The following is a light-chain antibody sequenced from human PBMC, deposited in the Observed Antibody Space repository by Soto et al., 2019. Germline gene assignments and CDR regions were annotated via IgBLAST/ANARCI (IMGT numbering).Light chain of an antibody. Sequence: ENVLTQSPGTLSLSPGERATLSCRASQSVTSNNLAWYQQKPGQAPRLLIYGTSSRAAGIPDRFSGRGSGTDFTLTISRLEPEDFAMYYCQQYGTSPSIIFGQGTRLEIK. CDR1: QSVTSNN. CDR2: GTS. J-gene: IGKJ5*01. CDR3: QQYGTSPSII. V-gene: IGKV3-20*01.